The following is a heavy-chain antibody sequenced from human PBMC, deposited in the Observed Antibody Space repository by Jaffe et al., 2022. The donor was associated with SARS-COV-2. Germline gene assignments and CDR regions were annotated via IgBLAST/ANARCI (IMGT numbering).Heavy chain of an antibody. CDR2: INPSGGST. D-gene: IGHD2-2*01. Sequence: EVQLVESGGGLVQPGGSLRLSCSASGFTFSAYVMSWVRQAPGKGLEWVSTINPSGGSTYYADSVKGRFTISRDNSKNTLYLQVNSLRADDTAVYYCAKKGGSTSHYYYYMDVWGKGTTVTVSS. CDR3: AKKGGSTSHYYYYMDV. V-gene: IGHV3-23*04. CDR1: GFTFSAYV. J-gene: IGHJ6*03.